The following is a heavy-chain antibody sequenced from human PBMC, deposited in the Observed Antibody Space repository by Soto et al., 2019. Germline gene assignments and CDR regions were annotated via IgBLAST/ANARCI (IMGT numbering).Heavy chain of an antibody. Sequence: QMQLVQSGPEVKKPGTSVKVSCKASGFTFTSSAMQWVRQARGQRLEWRGWIVVGSGNTNYAQKFQERVTITRDMSTSTAYMELSSLRSEDTAVYYCAADEYSGYDFHYYYGMDVWGQGTTVTVSS. CDR1: GFTFTSSA. CDR3: AADEYSGYDFHYYYGMDV. CDR2: IVVGSGNT. D-gene: IGHD5-12*01. J-gene: IGHJ6*02. V-gene: IGHV1-58*02.